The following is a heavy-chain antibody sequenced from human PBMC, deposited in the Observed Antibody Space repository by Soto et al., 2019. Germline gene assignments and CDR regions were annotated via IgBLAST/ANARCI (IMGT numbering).Heavy chain of an antibody. D-gene: IGHD5-18*01. CDR3: AIQNTLILGHLPNSSTDL. CDR2: IYPGDSDT. CDR1: GYSFTSYW. Sequence: GESLKISCKGSGYSFTSYWIAWVRQMPGKGLEWMGIIYPGDSDTRYSPSFQGQVTFSADKSISTAFLQWSSLKASDTAIYYCAIQNTLILGHLPNSSTDLRCQG. V-gene: IGHV5-51*01. J-gene: IGHJ5*02.